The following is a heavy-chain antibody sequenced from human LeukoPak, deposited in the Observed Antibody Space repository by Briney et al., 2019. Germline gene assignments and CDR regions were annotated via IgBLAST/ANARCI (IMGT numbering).Heavy chain of an antibody. Sequence: GGSLRLSCAASGFTFSSYGMSWVRQAPGKGLEWVSAISGSGGSTYYADSVKGRFTISRDNSKNTLYLQMNSLRAEDTAVYYCAKDHPDSSGWYNLFDYWGQGTLVTVSS. J-gene: IGHJ4*02. CDR2: ISGSGGST. CDR3: AKDHPDSSGWYNLFDY. V-gene: IGHV3-23*01. D-gene: IGHD6-19*01. CDR1: GFTFSSYG.